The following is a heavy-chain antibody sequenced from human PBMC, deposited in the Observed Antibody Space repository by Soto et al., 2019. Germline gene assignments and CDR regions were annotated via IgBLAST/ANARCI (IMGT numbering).Heavy chain of an antibody. V-gene: IGHV3-9*01. J-gene: IGHJ3*02. Sequence: PGGSLRLSCAASGFTFDDYAMHWVRQAPGKGLEWVSGISWNSGSIGYADSVKGRFTISRDNAKNSLYLQMNSLRAEDTALYYCAKGSTIFGVVHDAFDIWGQGTMVTVSS. CDR2: ISWNSGSI. CDR3: AKGSTIFGVVHDAFDI. D-gene: IGHD3-3*01. CDR1: GFTFDDYA.